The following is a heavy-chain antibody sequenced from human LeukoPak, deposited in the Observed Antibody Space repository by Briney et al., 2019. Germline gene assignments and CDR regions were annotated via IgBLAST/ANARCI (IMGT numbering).Heavy chain of an antibody. Sequence: ASVKVSCKASGYTFTSYGISWVRQAPGQGLEWMGWINPNSGGTNYAQKFQGRVTMTRDTSISTAYMELSRLRSDDTAVYYCARDTLMATIALDYWGQGTLVTVSS. V-gene: IGHV1-2*02. CDR1: GYTFTSYG. D-gene: IGHD5-24*01. J-gene: IGHJ4*02. CDR3: ARDTLMATIALDY. CDR2: INPNSGGT.